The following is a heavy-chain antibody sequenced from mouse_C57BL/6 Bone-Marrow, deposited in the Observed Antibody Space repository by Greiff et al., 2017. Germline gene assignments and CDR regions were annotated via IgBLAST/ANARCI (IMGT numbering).Heavy chain of an antibody. CDR3: ASEGGSSNSFAY. J-gene: IGHJ3*01. V-gene: IGHV2-6*01. Sequence: VQLQQSGPGLVAPSQSLSITCTVSGFSLTSYGVDWVRQSPGKGLEWLGVIWGVGSTNYNSALKSRLSISKDNSKSQIFLKMNSLQTDDTAMYYCASEGGSSNSFAYWGQGTLVTVSA. D-gene: IGHD2-5*01. CDR1: GFSLTSYG. CDR2: IWGVGST.